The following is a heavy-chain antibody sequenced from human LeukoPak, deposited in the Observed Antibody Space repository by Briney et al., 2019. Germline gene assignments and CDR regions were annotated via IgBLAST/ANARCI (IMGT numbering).Heavy chain of an antibody. CDR3: ARDQRMAAARPGDLDY. CDR1: GFTFSSYS. V-gene: IGHV3-48*01. D-gene: IGHD6-6*01. J-gene: IGHJ4*02. CDR2: ISSSSSTI. Sequence: GGSLRLSCAASGFTFSSYSMNWVRQAPGKGLEWVSYISSSSSTIYYADSMKGRFTISRDNAKNSLYLQMNSLRAEDTAVYYCARDQRMAAARPGDLDYWGQGTLVTVSS.